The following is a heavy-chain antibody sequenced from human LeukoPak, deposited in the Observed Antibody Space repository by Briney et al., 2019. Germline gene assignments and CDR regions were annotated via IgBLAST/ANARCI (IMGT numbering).Heavy chain of an antibody. D-gene: IGHD3-22*01. J-gene: IGHJ4*02. Sequence: ASVKVSCKASGYTFTSYYMHWVRHPPGQGLEWMGIINPNGGSTRYAQKFQGRVTMTRDMYTRTVYMELSSLRSEDTAVYYCARGAYYDSSGYYFDYWGRGTLVSVSS. CDR1: GYTFTSYY. CDR3: ARGAYYDSSGYYFDY. V-gene: IGHV1-46*01. CDR2: INPNGGST.